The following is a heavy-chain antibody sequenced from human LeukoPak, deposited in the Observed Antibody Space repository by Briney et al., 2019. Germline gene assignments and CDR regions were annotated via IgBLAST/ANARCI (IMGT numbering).Heavy chain of an antibody. J-gene: IGHJ4*02. CDR1: GYTFTGYY. D-gene: IGHD2-2*01. CDR2: INPNSGGT. Sequence: ASVKVSCKASGYTFTGYYMHWVRQAPGQGLEWMGWINPNSGGTNYAQKFQGRVTMTRDTSISTAYMELSRLRSDGTAVYYCARAVAVVVPAASGYWGQGTLVTVSS. V-gene: IGHV1-2*02. CDR3: ARAVAVVVPAASGY.